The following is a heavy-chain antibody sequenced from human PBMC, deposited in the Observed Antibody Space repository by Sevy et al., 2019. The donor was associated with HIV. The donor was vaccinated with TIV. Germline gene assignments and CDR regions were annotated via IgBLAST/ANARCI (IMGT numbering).Heavy chain of an antibody. D-gene: IGHD3-22*01. Sequence: GGCLRLSCEASGFTVSGNYMAWVRLAPGKGLEWVSLIDSGGSTYYADSVKGRFTISRDNAKNTLYLQMNPLRAEDTAVYFSARDRYYDASGYYYYYYGMDVWGQGTTVTVSS. CDR2: IDSGGST. J-gene: IGHJ6*02. V-gene: IGHV3-66*01. CDR3: ARDRYYDASGYYYYYYGMDV. CDR1: GFTVSGNY.